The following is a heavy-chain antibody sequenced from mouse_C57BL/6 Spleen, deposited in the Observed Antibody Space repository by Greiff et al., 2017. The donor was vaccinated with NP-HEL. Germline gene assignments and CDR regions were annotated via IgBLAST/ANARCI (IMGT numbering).Heavy chain of an antibody. Sequence: VQLQQPGAELVMPGASVKLSCKASGYTFTSYWMHWVKQRPGQGLEWIGEIDPSDSYTNYNQKFKGKSTLTVDKSSSTAYMQLSSLTSEDSAVYYCARGHLAYWGQGTLVTVSA. CDR1: GYTFTSYW. CDR3: ARGHLAY. V-gene: IGHV1-69*01. J-gene: IGHJ3*01. D-gene: IGHD3-1*01. CDR2: IDPSDSYT.